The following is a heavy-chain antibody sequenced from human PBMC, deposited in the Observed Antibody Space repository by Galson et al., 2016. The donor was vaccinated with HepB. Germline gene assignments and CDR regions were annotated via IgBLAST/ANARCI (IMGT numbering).Heavy chain of an antibody. CDR1: GFIFSSYN. CDR2: ISSSGRYI. Sequence: SLRLSCAASGFIFSSYNMNWVRQAPGKGLEWVSSISSSGRYIYYADSVKGRFTISSDNAENSLYPQMNSLRAEDTAVYYCARDVWAARTDYDAMDVWGLGTTVTVSS. J-gene: IGHJ6*02. V-gene: IGHV3-21*01. D-gene: IGHD6-6*01. CDR3: ARDVWAARTDYDAMDV.